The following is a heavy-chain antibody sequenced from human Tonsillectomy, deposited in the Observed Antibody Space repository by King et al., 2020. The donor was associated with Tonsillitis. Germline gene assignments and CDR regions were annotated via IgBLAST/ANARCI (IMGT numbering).Heavy chain of an antibody. CDR3: TTVGCCGRNCYIDFDY. D-gene: IGHD2-21*01. CDR1: GFTFSNAW. V-gene: IGHV3-15*01. J-gene: IGHJ4*02. Sequence: VQLVESGGGLVKPGGSLRLSCAASGFTFSNAWMSWVRQAPGKGLEWVGRIKSKTDVGTTDYAAPVKGRFTISRDDSKNTLYLQMNSLKTDDTAVYYCTTVGCCGRNCYIDFDYWGQGTLVTVSS. CDR2: IKSKTDVGTT.